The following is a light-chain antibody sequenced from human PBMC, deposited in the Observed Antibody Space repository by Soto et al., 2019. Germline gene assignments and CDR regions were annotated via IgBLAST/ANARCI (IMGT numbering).Light chain of an antibody. V-gene: IGKV3D-15*01. CDR1: QSVSGN. CDR2: GAS. J-gene: IGKJ1*01. Sequence: EIVMTQSPATLSVSPGERATLSCRASQSVSGNLAWYQQKPGQAPRLLIYGASTRATGIPARFSGSGSGTDFPITISSLQSEDFAVYYCQQYNNWPPTFGQGTKVEIK. CDR3: QQYNNWPPT.